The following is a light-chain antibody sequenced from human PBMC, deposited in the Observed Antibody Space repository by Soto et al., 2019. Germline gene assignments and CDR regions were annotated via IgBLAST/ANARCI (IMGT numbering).Light chain of an antibody. V-gene: IGKV3-20*01. CDR1: QSVSNY. CDR3: QQYGGSPQT. CDR2: GAS. J-gene: IGKJ1*01. Sequence: EIVLTQSPGTLSLSPGERATLSCRASQSVSNYLAWYQQKPGQAPRPLIYGASRRATVIPDRFSGSGSGTDFTLTISRLEPEDCAVYYCQQYGGSPQTFGQVTNGEIK.